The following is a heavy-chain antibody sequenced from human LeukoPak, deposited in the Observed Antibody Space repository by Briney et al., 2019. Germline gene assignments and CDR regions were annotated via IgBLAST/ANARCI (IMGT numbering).Heavy chain of an antibody. V-gene: IGHV3-33*01. Sequence: GRSLRLSCAASGFTFSSYGMHWVRQAPGKGLEWVAVIWYDGSNKYYADSVKGRFTISRDNSKNTLYLQMNSLRAEDTAVYYCARVPRPYCSSTSCYGMDVWGQGTTVAVSS. J-gene: IGHJ6*02. D-gene: IGHD2-2*01. CDR3: ARVPRPYCSSTSCYGMDV. CDR2: IWYDGSNK. CDR1: GFTFSSYG.